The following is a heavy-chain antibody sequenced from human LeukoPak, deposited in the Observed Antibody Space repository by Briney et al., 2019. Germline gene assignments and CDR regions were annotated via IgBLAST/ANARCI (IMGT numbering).Heavy chain of an antibody. Sequence: ASETLSLTCTVSGGSICSGSYYWSWIRQPAGKGLEWIGYIYHSGSTYYNPSLQSRVTISADTSKNQFTLKLSSVTAADTAVYYCTRDRGQWLVDYWGQGTLVTVSS. CDR3: TRDRGQWLVDY. CDR2: IYHSGST. D-gene: IGHD6-19*01. CDR1: GGSICSGSYY. J-gene: IGHJ4*02. V-gene: IGHV4-61*10.